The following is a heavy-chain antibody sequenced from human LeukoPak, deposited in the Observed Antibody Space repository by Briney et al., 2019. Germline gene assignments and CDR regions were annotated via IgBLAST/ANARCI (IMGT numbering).Heavy chain of an antibody. CDR3: AREGTGYCSGGSCYRVSGWFDP. CDR1: GGSISSYY. V-gene: IGHV4-59*01. D-gene: IGHD2-15*01. Sequence: PSETLSLTCTVSGGSISSYYWSWIRQPPGKGLEWIGYIYYSGSTNYNPSLKSRVTISVDTSKNQFSLKLSSVTAADTAVYYCAREGTGYCSGGSCYRVSGWFDPWGQGTLVTVSS. J-gene: IGHJ5*02. CDR2: IYYSGST.